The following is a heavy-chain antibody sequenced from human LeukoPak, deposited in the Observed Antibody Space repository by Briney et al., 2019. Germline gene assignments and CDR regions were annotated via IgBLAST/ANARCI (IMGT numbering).Heavy chain of an antibody. Sequence: PSETLSLTCAVYGGSFSGYYWSWIRQPPGKGLEWIGEINHSGSTNYSPSLKSRVTISVDTSKNQFSLKLSSVTAADTAVYYCARGKGTRIAAAGSRNYYYYMDVWGKGTTVTVSS. CDR1: GGSFSGYY. CDR3: ARGKGTRIAAAGSRNYYYYMDV. V-gene: IGHV4-34*01. D-gene: IGHD6-13*01. CDR2: INHSGST. J-gene: IGHJ6*03.